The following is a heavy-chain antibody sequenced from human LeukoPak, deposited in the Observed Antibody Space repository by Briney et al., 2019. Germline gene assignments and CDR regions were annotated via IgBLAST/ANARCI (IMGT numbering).Heavy chain of an antibody. J-gene: IGHJ5*02. V-gene: IGHV4-30-4*08. CDR1: GGSISSGDYY. D-gene: IGHD3-3*01. CDR3: AGVFGVVIDNWFDP. Sequence: SQTLSLTCTVSGGSISSGDYYWRWLRQPPGKGLEWLGYIYYSGSTYYNPSLKSRATVSVDTSKNQFSLKLSSVTAADTAVYYCAGVFGVVIDNWFDPWGQGTLVTVSS. CDR2: IYYSGST.